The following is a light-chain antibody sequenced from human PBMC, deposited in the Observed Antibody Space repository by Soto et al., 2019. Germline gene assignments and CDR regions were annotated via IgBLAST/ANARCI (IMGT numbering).Light chain of an antibody. Sequence: QSALTQPPSASGTPGQRVTISCSGSNSNIGSTYVYWFQQLPGTAPKLLIYKNNQRPSGVPDRFSGSKSGTSASLAISGLRSEDEADYYCAAWDDSLRGWVFGGGTKLTVL. V-gene: IGLV1-47*01. CDR1: NSNIGSTY. CDR3: AAWDDSLRGWV. CDR2: KNN. J-gene: IGLJ3*02.